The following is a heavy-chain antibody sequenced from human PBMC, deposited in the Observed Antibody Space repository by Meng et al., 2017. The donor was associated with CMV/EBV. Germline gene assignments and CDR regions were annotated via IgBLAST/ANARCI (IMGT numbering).Heavy chain of an antibody. D-gene: IGHD3-10*01. CDR3: AKDIKKADYYGSGFYGMDV. V-gene: IGHV3-9*01. CDR2: ISWNSGSI. CDR1: GFTFDDYA. Sequence: LTGAASGFTFDDYAMHWVRQAPGKGLEWVSGISWNSGSIGYADSVKGRFTISRDNAKNSLYLQMNSLRAEDTALYYCAKDIKKADYYGSGFYGMDVWGQGTTVTVSS. J-gene: IGHJ6*02.